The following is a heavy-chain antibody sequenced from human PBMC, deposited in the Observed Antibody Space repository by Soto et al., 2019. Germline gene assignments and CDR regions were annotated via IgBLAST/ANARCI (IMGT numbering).Heavy chain of an antibody. V-gene: IGHV3-74*01. CDR1: GFTFSSYW. CDR3: ARGLIGYYGFVY. CDR2: IKGDGTNT. D-gene: IGHD3-10*01. Sequence: EVQLVESGGGLVQFGGSLRLSCAASGFTFSSYWMHWVRQVPGKGLVWVSRIKGDGTNTGYAESVKGRFTISRDNVKNTLYLQMNSRRAEDTAVYYCARGLIGYYGFVYWGLGTLVTVSS. J-gene: IGHJ4*02.